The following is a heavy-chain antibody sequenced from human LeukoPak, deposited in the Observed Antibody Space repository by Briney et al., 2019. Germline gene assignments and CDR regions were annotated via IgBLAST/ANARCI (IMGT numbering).Heavy chain of an antibody. CDR3: ARDLGYYGSGAYFDY. V-gene: IGHV4-34*01. CDR1: GESFSDYY. J-gene: IGHJ4*02. D-gene: IGHD3-10*01. Sequence: SETLSLTCTVYGESFSDYYWTWIRQPPGKGLEWIGEINHSGSTNYNPSLKSRVTISIDTSKNQFSLKLSSVTAADTAVYYCARDLGYYGSGAYFDYWGQGTLVTVSS. CDR2: INHSGST.